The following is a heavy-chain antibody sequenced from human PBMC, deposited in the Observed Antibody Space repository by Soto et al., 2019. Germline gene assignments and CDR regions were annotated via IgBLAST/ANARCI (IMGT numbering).Heavy chain of an antibody. CDR2: IYYSGST. CDR3: ASLSDWLPEIDY. J-gene: IGHJ4*02. CDR1: GGSISSGGYY. Sequence: QVQLQESGPGLVKPSQTLSLTCTVSGGSISSGGYYWSWIRQHPGKGLEWIGYIYYSGSTYSNPSLKSRVTLSVDTSKNQFSLKLSSVTAADTAVYYCASLSDWLPEIDYWGQGTLVTVSS. D-gene: IGHD3-9*01. V-gene: IGHV4-31*03.